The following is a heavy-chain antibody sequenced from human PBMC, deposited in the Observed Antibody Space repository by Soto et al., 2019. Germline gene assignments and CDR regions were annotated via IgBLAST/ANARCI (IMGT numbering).Heavy chain of an antibody. CDR3: ASGSSGYYYYYGMDV. CDR2: ISAYNGNT. Sequence: ASVKVSCKVSGYTLTELSMHWVRQAPGQGLEWMGWISAYNGNTNYAQKLQGRVTMTTDTSTSTAYMELRSLRSDDTAVYYCASGSSGYYYYYGMDVWGQGTTVTVSS. V-gene: IGHV1-18*01. CDR1: GYTLTELS. D-gene: IGHD3-22*01. J-gene: IGHJ6*02.